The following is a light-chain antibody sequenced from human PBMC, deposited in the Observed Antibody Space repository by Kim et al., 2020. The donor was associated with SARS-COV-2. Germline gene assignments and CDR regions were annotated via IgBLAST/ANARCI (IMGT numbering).Light chain of an antibody. V-gene: IGKV4-1*01. CDR2: WAS. Sequence: DIVMTQSPDSLAFCLGERATINCKSSQRVLYSSNNKSYFAWYQQKPGQPPKMLIFWASTRESGVPERFSGSGSGTDFTLTISSLQAEDVAVYYCQQYYSTTSWTFGQGTKVDIK. CDR1: QRVLYSSNNKSY. J-gene: IGKJ1*01. CDR3: QQYYSTTSWT.